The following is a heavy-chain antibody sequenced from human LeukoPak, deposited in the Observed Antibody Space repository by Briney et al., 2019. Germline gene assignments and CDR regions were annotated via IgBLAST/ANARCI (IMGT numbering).Heavy chain of an antibody. D-gene: IGHD3-10*01. CDR3: ASVGSANVDF. J-gene: IGHJ4*02. V-gene: IGHV1-69*04. CDR1: GGTFSSYA. CDR2: IIPSLGVT. Sequence: SMKVSCKASGGTFSSYATSWVRQAPGQGLEWMGRIIPSLGVTNYAQKFQGRVTITADKSTSTAYMELSSLRSDDTAVYYCASVGSANVDFWGQGTLVTVSS.